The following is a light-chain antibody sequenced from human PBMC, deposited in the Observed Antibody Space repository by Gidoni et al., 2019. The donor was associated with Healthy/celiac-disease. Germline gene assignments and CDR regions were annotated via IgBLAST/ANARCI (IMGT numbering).Light chain of an antibody. V-gene: IGKV1-39*01. CDR1: QSISRY. CDR2: AAS. Sequence: DIQMTQSPSSLSASVGDRVTITCRASQSISRYLHWYQQKPGKAPKLLIYAASSLNSGVPSRFSGSGSVTDFTLTISSLQPEDFATYYCQQSYSTRRTFGQGTKVEIK. J-gene: IGKJ1*01. CDR3: QQSYSTRRT.